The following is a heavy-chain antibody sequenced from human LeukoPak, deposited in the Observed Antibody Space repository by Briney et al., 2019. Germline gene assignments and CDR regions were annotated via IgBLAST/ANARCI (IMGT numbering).Heavy chain of an antibody. J-gene: IGHJ3*02. CDR3: ADPFADAFDI. CDR1: GVTFSNYW. D-gene: IGHD3-3*01. CDR2: MKEYGGEA. Sequence: GGSLRLSCAASGVTFSNYWVTWVRQAPGQGLQWVANMKEYGGEAFYVDSVEGRFTFSRDNGRNSLYLQMNRLRAEDTAVYYCADPFADAFDIWGQGTMVTVSS. V-gene: IGHV3-7*01.